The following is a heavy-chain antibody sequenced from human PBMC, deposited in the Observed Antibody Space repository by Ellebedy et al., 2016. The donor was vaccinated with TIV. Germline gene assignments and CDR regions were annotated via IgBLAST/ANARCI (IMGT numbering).Heavy chain of an antibody. CDR2: ISNTGNT. CDR1: GDSVSSGNYY. J-gene: IGHJ3*01. V-gene: IGHV4-61*03. D-gene: IGHD3-3*01. Sequence: GSLRLXXNVSGDSVSSGNYYWSWIRQTPGKGLQWVAYISNTGNTKYNPSLKSRVTISIDTSKNHFSLNLNSVTAADTAVYYCARSRVSFWSALDVWGQGTMVTVSS. CDR3: ARSRVSFWSALDV.